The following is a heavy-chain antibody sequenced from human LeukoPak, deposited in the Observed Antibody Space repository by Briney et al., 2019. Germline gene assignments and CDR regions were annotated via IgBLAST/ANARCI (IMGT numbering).Heavy chain of an antibody. Sequence: PGGSLRLSCAASGFTFSDYYMSWIRQAPGKGLEWVSGISWNSGSIGYADSVKGRFTISRDNSKNTLYLQMNSLRAEDTAVYYCAKVLVPDYYYGMDVWGQGTTVTVSS. CDR2: ISWNSGSI. CDR3: AKVLVPDYYYGMDV. V-gene: IGHV3-11*04. J-gene: IGHJ6*02. D-gene: IGHD6-6*01. CDR1: GFTFSDYY.